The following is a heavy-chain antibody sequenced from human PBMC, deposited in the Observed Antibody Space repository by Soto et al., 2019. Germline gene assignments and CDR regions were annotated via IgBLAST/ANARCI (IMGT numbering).Heavy chain of an antibody. CDR3: ARAQCYYDSSGYYYWFDP. Sequence: ASVKVSCKASGYTFTGYYMHWVRQAPGQGLEWMGWINPNSGGTNYAQKFQGWVTMTRDTSISTAYMELSRLRSDDTAVYYCARAQCYYDSSGYYYWFDPWGQGTLVTVSS. CDR2: INPNSGGT. V-gene: IGHV1-2*04. CDR1: GYTFTGYY. J-gene: IGHJ5*02. D-gene: IGHD3-22*01.